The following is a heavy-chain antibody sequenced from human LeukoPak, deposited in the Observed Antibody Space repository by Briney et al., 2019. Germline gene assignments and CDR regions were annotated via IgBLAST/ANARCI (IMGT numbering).Heavy chain of an antibody. D-gene: IGHD1-26*01. J-gene: IGHJ4*02. CDR3: ATGLGATTFYFDY. CDR1: GYTLTELS. CDR2: FDPEDGET. Sequence: VASVKVSCKVSGYTLTELSMHWVRQVPGKGLEWIGGFDPEDGETIYAQKFQGRVTMTEDTSTDTAYMELSSLRSEDTAVYYCATGLGATTFYFDYWGQGTLVTVSS. V-gene: IGHV1-24*01.